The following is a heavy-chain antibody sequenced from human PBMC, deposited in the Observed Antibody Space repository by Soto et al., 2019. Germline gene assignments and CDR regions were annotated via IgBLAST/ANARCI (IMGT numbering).Heavy chain of an antibody. D-gene: IGHD3-22*01. J-gene: IGHJ6*02. CDR1: GYTFTSYY. CDR3: ASSPDYYDSSGNQAGGMDV. Sequence: QVQLVQSGAEVKKPGASVKVSCKASGYTFTSYYMHWVRQAPGQGLEWMGIINPSGGSTSYAQKFQGRVTMTRDTSTSTVYMELSSLRSEDTAVYYCASSPDYYDSSGNQAGGMDVWGQGTTVTVSS. V-gene: IGHV1-46*01. CDR2: INPSGGST.